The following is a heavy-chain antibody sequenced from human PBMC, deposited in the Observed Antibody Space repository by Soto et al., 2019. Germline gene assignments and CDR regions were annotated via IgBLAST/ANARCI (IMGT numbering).Heavy chain of an antibody. CDR2: INPNSGGT. V-gene: IGHV1-2*04. CDR3: ARGLDTSVYRSSTRPGLNWFDP. J-gene: IGHJ5*02. D-gene: IGHD2-2*01. CDR1: GYTFTGYY. Sequence: GASVKVSCKASGYTFTGYYMHWVRQAPGQGLEWMGWINPNSGGTNCAQKFQGWVTMTRDTSISTAYMELSRLRSDDTAVYYCARGLDTSVYRSSTRPGLNWFDPWGQGTLVTVSS.